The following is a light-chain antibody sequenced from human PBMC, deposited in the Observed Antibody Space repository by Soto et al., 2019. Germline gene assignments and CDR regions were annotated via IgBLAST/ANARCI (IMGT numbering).Light chain of an antibody. CDR2: AAS. Sequence: DMHMTPSPSSLSASVGDSVPLTCRASQSISSYLNWYQQKPGKAPKLLIYAASSLQSGVPSRFSGSGSGTDFTLTISSLQPEDFATYYCQQSYSTRITFGQGTRLEIK. J-gene: IGKJ5*01. CDR3: QQSYSTRIT. CDR1: QSISSY. V-gene: IGKV1-39*01.